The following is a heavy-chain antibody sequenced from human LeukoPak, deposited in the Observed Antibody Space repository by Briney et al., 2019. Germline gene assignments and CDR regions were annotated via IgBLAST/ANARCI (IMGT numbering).Heavy chain of an antibody. CDR2: ISHSGST. V-gene: IGHV4-4*02. J-gene: IGHJ6*02. Sequence: SGTLSLTCAVSGGSISSSHWWTWVRQPPGKGLEWIGEISHSGSTNYNPSLKSRTTISVDKSKNQLSLKLTFVTAADTAVYFCARCRVVRGRNGFDVWGQGTTVTVPS. CDR1: GGSISSSHW. CDR3: ARCRVVRGRNGFDV. D-gene: IGHD3-10*01.